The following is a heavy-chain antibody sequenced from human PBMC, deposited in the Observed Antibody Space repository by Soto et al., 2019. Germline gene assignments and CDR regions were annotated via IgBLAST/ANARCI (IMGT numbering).Heavy chain of an antibody. CDR3: ASVKVVEAATNFDS. CDR1: GFIFSTYW. Sequence: GEYLRLSCAASGFIFSTYWMPWVRQAPGKGVVWVSRINSDGSSTNYADSVKGRFSISRDNAKNTLYLQMNSLRAEDTAVYYCASVKVVEAATNFDSWGQGT. CDR2: INSDGSST. V-gene: IGHV3-74*01. J-gene: IGHJ4*02. D-gene: IGHD2-15*01.